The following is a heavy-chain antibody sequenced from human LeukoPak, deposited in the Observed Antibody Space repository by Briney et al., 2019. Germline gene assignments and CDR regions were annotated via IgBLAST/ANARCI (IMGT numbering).Heavy chain of an antibody. D-gene: IGHD2-2*01. Sequence: SVKVSCKASGGTFISYAISWVRQAPGQGLEWMGGIIPIFGTANYAQKFQGRVTITADESTSTAYMELSSLRSEDTAVYYCASHKYCSSTSCYAFDIWGQGTMVTVSS. CDR2: IIPIFGTA. CDR1: GGTFISYA. V-gene: IGHV1-69*13. CDR3: ASHKYCSSTSCYAFDI. J-gene: IGHJ3*02.